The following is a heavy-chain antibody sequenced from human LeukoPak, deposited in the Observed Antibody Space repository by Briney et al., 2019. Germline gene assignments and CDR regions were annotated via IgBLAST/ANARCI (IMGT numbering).Heavy chain of an antibody. D-gene: IGHD3-10*01. CDR1: GGSISSSSDY. Sequence: SETLSLTCTVSGGSISSSSDYWGWIRQAPGKGLEWIGSIYYHENTYYNSSLKSRVTISVDTSKNQFSLKLNSVTAADTAVYYCAREVGYYGSGSSSRPVDYWGQGTLVTVSS. CDR3: AREVGYYGSGSSSRPVDY. V-gene: IGHV4-39*02. J-gene: IGHJ4*02. CDR2: IYYHENT.